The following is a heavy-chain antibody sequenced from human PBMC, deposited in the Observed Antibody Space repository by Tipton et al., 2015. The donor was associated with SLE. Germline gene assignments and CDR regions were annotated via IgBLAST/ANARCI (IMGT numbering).Heavy chain of an antibody. D-gene: IGHD3-3*01. Sequence: LRLSCAASGFTFSSYWMHWVRQAPGKGLVWIGSIYYSGSTYYNPSLKSRVTISVDTSKNQFSLKLSSVTAADTAVYYCARRDYDFWSGYYPFDYWGQGTLVTVSS. CDR3: ARRDYDFWSGYYPFDY. CDR1: GFTFSSYW. CDR2: IYYSGST. V-gene: IGHV4-39*01. J-gene: IGHJ4*02.